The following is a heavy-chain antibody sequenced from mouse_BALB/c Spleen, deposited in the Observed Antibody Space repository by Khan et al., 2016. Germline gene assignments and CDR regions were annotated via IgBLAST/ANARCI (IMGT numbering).Heavy chain of an antibody. V-gene: IGHV9-3-1*01. CDR1: GYTFINYG. D-gene: IGHD2-3*01. CDR3: ASIYDGYYVGLYYAMDY. Sequence: QIQLVQSGPELKKPGETVKISCKASGYTFINYGMNWVKQAPGKGLKWMGWINTYTGEPTYADDFKGRFVFSLEPSASTAYLQIINLKNEDTATYFCASIYDGYYVGLYYAMDYWGQGTSVTVSS. CDR2: INTYTGEP. J-gene: IGHJ4*01.